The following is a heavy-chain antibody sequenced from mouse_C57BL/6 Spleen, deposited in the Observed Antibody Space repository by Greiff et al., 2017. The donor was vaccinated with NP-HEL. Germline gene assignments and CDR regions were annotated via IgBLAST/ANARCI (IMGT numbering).Heavy chain of an antibody. CDR2: IRRKSSNYAT. J-gene: IGHJ2*01. CDR1: GFTFNTYA. V-gene: IGHV10-3*01. Sequence: EVKVVESGGGLVQPKGSLKLSCAASGFTFNTYAMHWVRQAPGKGLEWVARIRRKSSNYATYYADSVKDRFTISRDDSQSMLYLQMNNLKTEDTAMYYCVREALFFDCWGKGTTLTVSS. CDR3: VREALFFDC.